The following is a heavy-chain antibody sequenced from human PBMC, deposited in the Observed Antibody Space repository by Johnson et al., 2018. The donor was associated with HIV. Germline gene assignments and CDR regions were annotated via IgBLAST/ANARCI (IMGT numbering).Heavy chain of an antibody. Sequence: VQLVESGGGLVQPGGSLRLSCAASGFTFRQAPGRGLEWEALIWCGGSNKYNADSVKGRFTISRDNSKNTLYLQMNSLRAEDTAVYYCAKDWDRWLQPPGDAFDIRGRGTMVTVSS. J-gene: IGHJ3*02. CDR3: AKDWDRWLQPPGDAFDI. CDR1: GFTF. CDR2: IWCGGSNK. V-gene: IGHV3-30*02. D-gene: IGHD5-24*01.